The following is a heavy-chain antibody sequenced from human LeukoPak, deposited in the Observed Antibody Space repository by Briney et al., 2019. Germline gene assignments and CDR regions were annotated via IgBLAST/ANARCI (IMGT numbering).Heavy chain of an antibody. CDR2: IKQDGSEK. Sequence: GGSLRLSCAASGFTFSTYDMNWVRQAPGKGLEWVANIKQDGSEKYYVDSVKGRFTISRDNAKNSVYLQMNSLRAEDTAVYYCARRHHFGFLDSWGQGTLVTVSS. CDR3: ARRHHFGFLDS. J-gene: IGHJ4*02. CDR1: GFTFSTYD. D-gene: IGHD3-10*01. V-gene: IGHV3-7*04.